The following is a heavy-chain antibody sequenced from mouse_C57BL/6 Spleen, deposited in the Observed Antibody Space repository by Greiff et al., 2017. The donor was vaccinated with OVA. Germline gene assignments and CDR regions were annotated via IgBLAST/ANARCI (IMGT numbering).Heavy chain of an antibody. CDR3: ERVDGPAWFGY. CDR1: GYTFTSYG. J-gene: IGHJ3*01. V-gene: IGHV1-7*01. D-gene: IGHD2-3*01. CDR2: INPSCGYP. Sequence: QVQLKQSGAELAKPGASVKLSCKASGYTFTSYGMHWVKQRPGQGLEWIGYINPSCGYPKYYQKFKDKATLTADKTSGKAYMRMSSLTYEDSAVYYSERVDGPAWFGYWGKGTLVTVAA.